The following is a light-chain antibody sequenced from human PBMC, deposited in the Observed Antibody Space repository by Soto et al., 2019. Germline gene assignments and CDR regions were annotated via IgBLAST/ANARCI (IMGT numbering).Light chain of an antibody. Sequence: DIQMTQSPSTLSGSVGDRVTITCRASQSIGTWLAWYQHRPGKAPSLLIYDASSLESWVPSRFSGSGSGTEFTLTISSLQSEDLATYYCQQYKSFWTFGQGTKVDIK. CDR3: QQYKSFWT. CDR2: DAS. CDR1: QSIGTW. J-gene: IGKJ1*01. V-gene: IGKV1-5*01.